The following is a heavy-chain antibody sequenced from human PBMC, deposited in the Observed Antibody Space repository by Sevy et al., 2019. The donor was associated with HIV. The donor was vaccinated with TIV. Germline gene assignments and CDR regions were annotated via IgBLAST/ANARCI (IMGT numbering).Heavy chain of an antibody. Sequence: ASVKVCCKASGYTFTSYGIGWVRQAPGQGLEWMGWISAYNGNTNYAQKLQGRVTMTTDTSTSTAYMELRSLRSDDTAVYYCARVGAYLSGGYYGSGSYYSSHNWFDPWGQGTLVTVSS. D-gene: IGHD3-10*01. CDR2: ISAYNGNT. CDR3: ARVGAYLSGGYYGSGSYYSSHNWFDP. CDR1: GYTFTSYG. V-gene: IGHV1-18*01. J-gene: IGHJ5*02.